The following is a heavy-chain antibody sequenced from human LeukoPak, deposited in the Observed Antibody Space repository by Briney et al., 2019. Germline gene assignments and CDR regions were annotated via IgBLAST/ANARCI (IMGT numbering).Heavy chain of an antibody. J-gene: IGHJ6*03. CDR3: ARDGDSSGWRYYYYMDV. CDR2: INPNSGGT. CDR1: GYTFTGYY. D-gene: IGHD6-19*01. Sequence: ASVKVSCKASGYTFTGYYMHWVRQAPGQGLEWMGRINPNSGGTNYAQKFQGRVTMTRDTSISTAYMELSRLRSDDTAVYYCARDGDSSGWRYYYYMDVWGKGTTVTVSS. V-gene: IGHV1-2*06.